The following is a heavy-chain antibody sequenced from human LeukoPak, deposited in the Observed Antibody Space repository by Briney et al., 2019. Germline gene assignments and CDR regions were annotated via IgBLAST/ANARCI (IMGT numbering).Heavy chain of an antibody. CDR3: ARHTTHGDYNPNDY. D-gene: IGHD3-16*01. Sequence: SETLSLTCAVSGGSISSSSYYWGWIRQPPGKGLEWFGSIYYSGSTYYNPSLKSRVTISVDTSKNQFSLKLSSVTAADTAVYYCARHTTHGDYNPNDYWGQGTLVTVSS. V-gene: IGHV4-39*01. J-gene: IGHJ4*02. CDR2: IYYSGST. CDR1: GGSISSSSYY.